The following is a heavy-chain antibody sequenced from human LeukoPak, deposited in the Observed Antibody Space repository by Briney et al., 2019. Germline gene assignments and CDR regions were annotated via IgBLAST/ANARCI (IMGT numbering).Heavy chain of an antibody. CDR3: ARGRAGAYYYFDY. Sequence: PSETLSLTCTVSGGSISSSSYYWGWIRQPPGKGLEWIGSIYYSGSTYYNPSLKSRVTISVDTSKNQFSLKLSSVTAADTAVYYCARGRAGAYYYFDYWGQGTLVTVSS. J-gene: IGHJ4*02. CDR1: GGSISSSSYY. CDR2: IYYSGST. V-gene: IGHV4-39*07. D-gene: IGHD1-26*01.